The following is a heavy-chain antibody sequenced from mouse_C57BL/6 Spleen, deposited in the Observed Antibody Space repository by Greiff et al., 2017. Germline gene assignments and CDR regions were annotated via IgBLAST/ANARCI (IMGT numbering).Heavy chain of an antibody. CDR3: ARGSNYFFDY. D-gene: IGHD2-5*01. CDR2: IYPGDGDT. J-gene: IGHJ2*01. Sequence: FQLQQSGAELVKPGASVKISCKASGYAFSSYWMNWVKQRPGKGLEWIGQIYPGDGDTNYNGKFTGKATLTADKSSSTAYMQLSSLTSADSAVYFCARGSNYFFDYWSQGTTLTVSS. V-gene: IGHV1-80*01. CDR1: GYAFSSYW.